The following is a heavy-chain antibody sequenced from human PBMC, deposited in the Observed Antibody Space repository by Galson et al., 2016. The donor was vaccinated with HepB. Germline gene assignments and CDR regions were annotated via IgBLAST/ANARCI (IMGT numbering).Heavy chain of an antibody. Sequence: SLRLSCAASGFTFNAHWMNWVRQAPGKGLEWVANIRGDGIVSYYAESVRGRLTISRDNAKNSLYLQMTGLGVDEAAVYYCSREMTGSSFDWGLGTLVTVSS. V-gene: IGHV3-7*01. CDR1: GFTFNAHW. CDR3: SREMTGSSFD. CDR2: IRGDGIVS. J-gene: IGHJ4*02. D-gene: IGHD3-10*01.